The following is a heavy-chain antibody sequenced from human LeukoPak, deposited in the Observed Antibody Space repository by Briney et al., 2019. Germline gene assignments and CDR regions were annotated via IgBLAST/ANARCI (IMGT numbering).Heavy chain of an antibody. V-gene: IGHV4-34*01. CDR1: GGSFSGYY. CDR3: ARRNYDFWSGYYYFDY. CDR2: INHSGST. J-gene: IGHJ4*02. Sequence: PSETLSLTCAVYGGSFSGYYWSWIRQPPGKGLEWIGEINHSGSTNYYPSLKSRVTISVDTSKNQFSLKLSSVTAADTAVYYCARRNYDFWSGYYYFDYWGQGTLVTVSS. D-gene: IGHD3-3*01.